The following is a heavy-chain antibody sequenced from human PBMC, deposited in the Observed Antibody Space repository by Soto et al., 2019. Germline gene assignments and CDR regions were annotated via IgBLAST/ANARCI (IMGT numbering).Heavy chain of an antibody. V-gene: IGHV4-59*08. CDR2: VHHSWGS. Sequence: QVQLQESGPGLVKPSETLSLSCTVSGGSISSYYWSWFRQSPGKRMEWIGYVHHSWGSSYNPSLQSRVARSLDESMSQFPLKVTSVPATDTAVYYCARQGFGPLHGLVDVWGQGTTVTVSS. J-gene: IGHJ6*02. CDR1: GGSISSYY. D-gene: IGHD3-10*01. CDR3: ARQGFGPLHGLVDV.